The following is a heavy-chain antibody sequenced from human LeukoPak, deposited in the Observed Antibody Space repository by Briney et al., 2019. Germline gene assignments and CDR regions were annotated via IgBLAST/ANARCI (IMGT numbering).Heavy chain of an antibody. Sequence: SETLSLTCTVSGGSISSYYWSWIRQPAGKGLEWIGRIYSSGSTNYNPSLKSRVTMAVNTSMNQFSLNLNSVTAADTAMYYCARGEQQRARSRGYWGQGARVTVPA. D-gene: IGHD6-13*01. CDR3: ARGEQQRARSRGY. J-gene: IGHJ4*02. CDR1: GGSISSYY. CDR2: IYSSGST. V-gene: IGHV4-4*07.